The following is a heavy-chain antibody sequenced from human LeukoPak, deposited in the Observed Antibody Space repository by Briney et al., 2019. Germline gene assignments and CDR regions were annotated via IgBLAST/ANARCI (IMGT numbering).Heavy chain of an antibody. D-gene: IGHD3-22*01. Sequence: GGSLKLSCAASGFTFSSYAMSWVRQAPGKGLEWVSAISGSGGSTYYADSVKGRFTISRDNSKNTLYLQMNSLRAEDTAVYYCAKTDSGGSYFRFDFWGQGTLVIVSS. CDR1: GFTFSSYA. CDR2: ISGSGGST. V-gene: IGHV3-23*01. CDR3: AKTDSGGSYFRFDF. J-gene: IGHJ4*02.